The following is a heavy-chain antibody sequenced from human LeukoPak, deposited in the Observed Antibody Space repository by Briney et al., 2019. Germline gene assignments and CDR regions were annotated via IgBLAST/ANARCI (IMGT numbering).Heavy chain of an antibody. D-gene: IGHD6-19*01. CDR2: IYTSGST. V-gene: IGHV4-4*07. CDR3: ASSEGPYSSGRYNDAFDI. CDR1: GGSISRYY. J-gene: IGHJ3*02. Sequence: SETLSLTCTVSGGSISRYYWSWIRQPAGKGLEWIGRIYTSGSTNYNPSRKSRVTMSVDTSKNQFSLKLSSVTAADTAVYYCASSEGPYSSGRYNDAFDIWGQGTMVTVSS.